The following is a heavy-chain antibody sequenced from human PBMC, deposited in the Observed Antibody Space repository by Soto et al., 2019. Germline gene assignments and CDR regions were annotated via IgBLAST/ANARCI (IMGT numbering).Heavy chain of an antibody. V-gene: IGHV1-18*01. CDR1: GYTFTSYG. Sequence: ASVKVSCKASGYTFTSYGISWVRQAPGQGLEWMGWISAYNGNTNYAQKLQGRVTMTTDTSTSTAYMELRSLRSDDTAVYYCARDPRIAAAGTHWFAPWGQGTLVTVSS. CDR2: ISAYNGNT. CDR3: ARDPRIAAAGTHWFAP. D-gene: IGHD6-13*01. J-gene: IGHJ5*02.